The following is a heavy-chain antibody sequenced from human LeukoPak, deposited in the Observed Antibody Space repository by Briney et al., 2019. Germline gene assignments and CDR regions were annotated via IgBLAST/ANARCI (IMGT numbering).Heavy chain of an antibody. Sequence: SETLSLTCAVYGGSFSGYYWSWIRQPPGKWLEWIGEINHSGSSTYNPSLKSRVIISLDTSKNQFSLKLSSVTAADTAVYYCAGGTSGRGLHWGQGTLVTVSS. CDR1: GGSFSGYY. CDR3: AGGTSGRGLH. CDR2: INHSGSS. D-gene: IGHD3-10*01. J-gene: IGHJ4*02. V-gene: IGHV4-34*01.